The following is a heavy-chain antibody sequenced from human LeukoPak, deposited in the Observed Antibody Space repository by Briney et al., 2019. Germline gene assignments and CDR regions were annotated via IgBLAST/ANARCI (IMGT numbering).Heavy chain of an antibody. Sequence: PGGSLRLSCAASGFTFSSYAMSWVRQAPGKGLEWVSAISGSGGTTYYADSVRGRFTISRVNSKNKLYLQMNSLRAEDTAVYYCAKEVHCSGGSCYWNWFDPWGQGTLVTVSS. J-gene: IGHJ5*02. CDR1: GFTFSSYA. CDR2: ISGSGGTT. D-gene: IGHD2-15*01. CDR3: AKEVHCSGGSCYWNWFDP. V-gene: IGHV3-23*01.